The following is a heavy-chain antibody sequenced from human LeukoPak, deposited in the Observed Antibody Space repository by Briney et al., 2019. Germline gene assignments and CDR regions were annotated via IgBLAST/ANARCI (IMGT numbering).Heavy chain of an antibody. Sequence: SVKVSCKASGGTFSSYAISWVRQAPGQGLEWMGGIIPIFRRANYAQKFQDRLTITADESTTEVYMELTRLKSDDTAIYYCARVGEFGINSAMVLPDWGQGSLVTVSS. CDR3: ARVGEFGINSAMVLPD. CDR1: GGTFSSYA. CDR2: IIPIFRRA. D-gene: IGHD3-16*01. V-gene: IGHV1-69*13. J-gene: IGHJ4*02.